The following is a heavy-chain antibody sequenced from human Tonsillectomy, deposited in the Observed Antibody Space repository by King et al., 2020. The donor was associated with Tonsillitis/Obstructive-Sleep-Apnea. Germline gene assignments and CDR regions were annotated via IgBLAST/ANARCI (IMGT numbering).Heavy chain of an antibody. CDR1: GGSFSGYY. CDR3: ARGRGIAARREFDP. CDR2: INRSGST. Sequence: VQLQQWGAGLLKPSETLSLTCAVYGGSFSGYYWSWIRQPPGKGLEWIGEINRSGSTSYNPSPKSRVTISVYTSKNQFSLNLSSVTAADTAVYYCARGRGIAARREFDPWGQGTLVTVSS. D-gene: IGHD6-6*01. J-gene: IGHJ5*02. V-gene: IGHV4-34*01.